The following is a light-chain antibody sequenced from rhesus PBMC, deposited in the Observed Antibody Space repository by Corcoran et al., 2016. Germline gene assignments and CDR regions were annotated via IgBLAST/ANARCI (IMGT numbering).Light chain of an antibody. V-gene: IGLV2-13*02. CDR1: SSDIGGYNR. J-gene: IGLJ1*01. CDR3: SSYASSSAYI. Sequence: QAALTQSPSVSGSHGQSGTISCTGTSSDIGGYNRVSWYQQHPGKAPKLMIYEVSKRPSGVSDRFSGSKSGNTASLTISGLQAEDEADYYCSSYASSSAYIFGAGTRLTVL. CDR2: EVS.